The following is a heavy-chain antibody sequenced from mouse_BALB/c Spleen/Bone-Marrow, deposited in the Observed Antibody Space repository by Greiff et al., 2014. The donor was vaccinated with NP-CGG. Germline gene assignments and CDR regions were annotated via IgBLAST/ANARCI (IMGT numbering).Heavy chain of an antibody. CDR2: VWSDGST. CDR3: ATSFLRPAVDH. V-gene: IGHV2-6*02. Sequence: QVQLQQSGPGLVAPSQSLSITCTVSGFSLTTYVLHWVRQPPGKGLEWLVMVWSDGSTTYNSALKSRLSISKDNSKSQVFLKMSSLQSDDTAVYYCATSFLRPAVDHWGQGTSVTVSS. J-gene: IGHJ4*01. CDR1: GFSLTTYV. D-gene: IGHD1-2*01.